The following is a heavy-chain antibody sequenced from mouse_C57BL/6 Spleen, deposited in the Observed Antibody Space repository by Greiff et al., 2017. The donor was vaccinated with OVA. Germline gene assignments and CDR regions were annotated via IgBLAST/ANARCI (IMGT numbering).Heavy chain of an antibody. V-gene: IGHV1-59*01. CDR1: GYTFTSYW. CDR2: IDPSDSYT. CDR3: AREGNYSNYWFAY. D-gene: IGHD2-5*01. J-gene: IGHJ3*01. Sequence: QVQLQQPGAELVRPGTSVKLSCKASGYTFTSYWMHWVKQRPGQGLEWIGVIDPSDSYTNSNQKFKGKATLTVDTSSSTAYMQLSSLTSEDSAVCYCAREGNYSNYWFAYWGQGTLVTVSA.